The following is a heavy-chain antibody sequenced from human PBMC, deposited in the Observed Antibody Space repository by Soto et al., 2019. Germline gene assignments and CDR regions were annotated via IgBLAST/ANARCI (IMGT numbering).Heavy chain of an antibody. D-gene: IGHD3-16*01. Sequence: QVHLVQSAAEVKKPGSSVRVSCTTSGGTFGRNTIAWNRQAPEQGLEWMGHVVPIFGTSNYAQKFRGRLTITADESTNTAYMELSSLTSEDTAVYYCARDLNWAIDYWGQGSLVSVSS. V-gene: IGHV1-69*01. J-gene: IGHJ4*02. CDR3: ARDLNWAIDY. CDR2: VVPIFGTS. CDR1: GGTFGRNT.